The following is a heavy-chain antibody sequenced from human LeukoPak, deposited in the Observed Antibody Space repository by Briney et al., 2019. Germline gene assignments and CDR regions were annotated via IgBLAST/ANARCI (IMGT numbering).Heavy chain of an antibody. CDR2: IYYSGST. Sequence: SETLSLTCTVSGGSISSYYWSWIRQPPGKGLEWIGYIYYSGSTNYNPSLKSRVTISVDTSKNQFSLRLSSVTAADTAVYYCARIPAAAPYYYYYDMDVWGQGTTVTVSS. CDR3: ARIPAAAPYYYYYDMDV. V-gene: IGHV4-59*01. CDR1: GGSISSYY. D-gene: IGHD2-2*01. J-gene: IGHJ6*02.